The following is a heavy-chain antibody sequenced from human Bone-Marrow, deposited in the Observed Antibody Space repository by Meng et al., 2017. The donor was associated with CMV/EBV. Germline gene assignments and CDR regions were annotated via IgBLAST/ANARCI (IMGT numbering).Heavy chain of an antibody. CDR2: INHSGST. D-gene: IGHD2-2*01. CDR1: GGSISSYY. CDR3: ARGYQLPYYYYYYGMDV. J-gene: IGHJ6*02. V-gene: IGHV4-34*01. Sequence: GSLRLSCTVSGGSISSYYWSWIRQPPGKGLEWIGEINHSGSTNYNPSLKSRVTISVDTSKNQFSLKLSSVTAADTAVYYCARGYQLPYYYYYYGMDVWGQGTTVTVSS.